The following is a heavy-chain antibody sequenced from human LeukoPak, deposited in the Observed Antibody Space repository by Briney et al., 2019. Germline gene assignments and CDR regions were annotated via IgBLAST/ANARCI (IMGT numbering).Heavy chain of an antibody. CDR3: ARQRGYYYGMDV. J-gene: IGHJ6*02. V-gene: IGHV4-59*08. CDR2: IYYTGST. Sequence: SETLSLTCTVSGGSISSNYWNWIRQPPGKGLEWIGYIYYTGSTNYNPSLKSRVTISVDTSKNQFSLKLSSVTAADTAVYYCARQRGYYYGMDVWGQGTTVTVSS. CDR1: GGSISSNY.